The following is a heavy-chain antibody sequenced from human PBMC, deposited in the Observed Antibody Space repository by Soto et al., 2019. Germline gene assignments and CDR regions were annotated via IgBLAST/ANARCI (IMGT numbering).Heavy chain of an antibody. J-gene: IGHJ4*02. CDR3: AREVAGYYDSSGYYDY. V-gene: IGHV4-31*03. CDR1: GGSISSGGYY. Sequence: SETLSLTCTVSGGSISSGGYYWSWIRQHPGKGLEWLGYIYYSGSTYYNPSLKSRVTISVDTSKKQFSLKLSSVTAADTAVYYCAREVAGYYDSSGYYDYWGQGTLVTVS. CDR2: IYYSGST. D-gene: IGHD3-22*01.